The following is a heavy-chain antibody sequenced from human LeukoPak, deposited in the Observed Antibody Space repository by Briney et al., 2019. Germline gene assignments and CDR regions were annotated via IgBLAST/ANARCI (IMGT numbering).Heavy chain of an antibody. D-gene: IGHD3-10*01. Sequence: ASVKVSCKASGGTFSSYAISWVRQAPGQGLEWMGRIIPIFGTANYAQKFQGRVTMTRDTSTSTVYMELSSLRSEDTAVYYCASHGTYGSGSYYNDLFLGYWGQGTLVTVSS. CDR1: GGTFSSYA. CDR3: ASHGTYGSGSYYNDLFLGY. V-gene: IGHV1-69*05. J-gene: IGHJ4*02. CDR2: IIPIFGTA.